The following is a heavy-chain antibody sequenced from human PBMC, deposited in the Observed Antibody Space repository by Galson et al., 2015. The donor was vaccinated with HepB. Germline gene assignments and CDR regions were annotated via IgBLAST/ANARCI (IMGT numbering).Heavy chain of an antibody. CDR1: GFTFSGYS. D-gene: IGHD2-15*01. CDR2: IRSDGGST. Sequence: SLRLSCAASGFTFSGYSMNWVRQAPGKGLEYVSGIRSDGGSTDYADSVKGRFTISRDNSKNTRYLQMNSLRAENTAVYYCARGYPSDGMDVWGQGTTVTVSS. CDR3: ARGYPSDGMDV. J-gene: IGHJ6*02. V-gene: IGHV3-64*04.